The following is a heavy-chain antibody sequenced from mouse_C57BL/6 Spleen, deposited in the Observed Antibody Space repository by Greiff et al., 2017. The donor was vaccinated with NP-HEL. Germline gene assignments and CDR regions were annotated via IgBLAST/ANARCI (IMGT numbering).Heavy chain of an antibody. J-gene: IGHJ3*01. CDR2: ISDGGSYT. D-gene: IGHD4-1*01. V-gene: IGHV5-4*01. Sequence: EVKLMESGGGLVKPGGSLKLSCAASGFTFSSYAMSWVRQTPEKRLEWVATISDGGSYTYYPDNVKGRFTISRDNAKNNLYLQMSHLKSEDTAMYYCARDSLAWFAYWGQGTLVTVSA. CDR1: GFTFSSYA. CDR3: ARDSLAWFAY.